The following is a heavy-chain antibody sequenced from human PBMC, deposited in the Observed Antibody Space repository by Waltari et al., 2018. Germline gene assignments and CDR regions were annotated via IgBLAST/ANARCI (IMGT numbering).Heavy chain of an antibody. V-gene: IGHV5-51*03. CDR1: GYSLTSYW. J-gene: IGHJ4*02. Sequence: EVQLVQSGAEVKKPGESLKISCKGSGYSLTSYWIGRVRQMPGKGLEWSGISFPRYSDTRYSPSFQGEVTTAADKSISTAYLQWSSLKASDTAMYYCARIAGASSYPFDYWGQGTLVTVSS. CDR2: SFPRYSDT. D-gene: IGHD6-13*01. CDR3: ARIAGASSYPFDY.